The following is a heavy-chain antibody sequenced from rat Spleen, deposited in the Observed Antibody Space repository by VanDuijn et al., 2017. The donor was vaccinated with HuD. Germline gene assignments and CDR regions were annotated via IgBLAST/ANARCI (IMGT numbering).Heavy chain of an antibody. CDR1: GFIFSDHY. D-gene: IGHD1-6*01. CDR3: ARGGFFRF. Sequence: EVQLVESGGGLVEPGRSLKLSCAASGFIFSDHYVAWVRQAPTKGLEWVATINYDGSSTFYRDSVRARFTISRDNAKSTLYLQLDSLRSEDTATYYCARGGFFRFWGQGVMVTVSS. CDR2: INYDGSST. V-gene: IGHV5-7*01. J-gene: IGHJ2*01.